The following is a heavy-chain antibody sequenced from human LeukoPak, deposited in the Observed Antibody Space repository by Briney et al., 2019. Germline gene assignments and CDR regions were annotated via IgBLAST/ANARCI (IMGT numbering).Heavy chain of an antibody. Sequence: SSETLSLTCAVYGGSFSGYYWSWIRQPPGKGLEWIGEINHSGSTNYNPSLKSRVTISVDTSKNQFSLKLSSVTAADTAVYYCARDRPIYTSVYGGRAWFDPWGQGTLVTVSS. CDR3: ARDRPIYTSVYGGRAWFDP. CDR2: INHSGST. J-gene: IGHJ5*02. V-gene: IGHV4-34*01. D-gene: IGHD3-16*01. CDR1: GGSFSGYY.